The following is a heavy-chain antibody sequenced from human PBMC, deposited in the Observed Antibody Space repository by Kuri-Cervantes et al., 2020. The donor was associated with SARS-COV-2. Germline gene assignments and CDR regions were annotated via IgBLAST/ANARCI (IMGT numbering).Heavy chain of an antibody. CDR1: GFTFSSYS. CDR2: ISSSSSTI. CDR3: ARGYCSSTSCYTDYYYGMDV. V-gene: IGHV3-48*01. J-gene: IGHJ6*02. Sequence: GSLRLSCAASGFTFSSYSMNWVRQAPGKGLEWVSYISSSSSTIYYADSVKGRFTISRDNAKNSLYLQMNSLRAEDTAVYYCARGYCSSTSCYTDYYYGMDVWGQGTTVTVSS. D-gene: IGHD2-2*02.